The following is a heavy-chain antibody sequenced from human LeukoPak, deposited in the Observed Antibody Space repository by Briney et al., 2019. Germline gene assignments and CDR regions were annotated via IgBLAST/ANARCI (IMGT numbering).Heavy chain of an antibody. V-gene: IGHV1-69*06. D-gene: IGHD3-16*02. J-gene: IGHJ4*02. CDR3: ARVAPLRLGELSFLRFWDY. Sequence: GASVKVSCKASGGTFSSYAISWVRQAPGQGLEWMGGIIPIFGTANYAQKFQGRVTITADKSTSTAYMELSRLRSDDTAVYYCARVAPLRLGELSFLRFWDYWGQGTLVTVSS. CDR1: GGTFSSYA. CDR2: IIPIFGTA.